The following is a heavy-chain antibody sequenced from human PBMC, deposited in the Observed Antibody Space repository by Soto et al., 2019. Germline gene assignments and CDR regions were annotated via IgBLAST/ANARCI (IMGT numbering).Heavy chain of an antibody. Sequence: QVQLVQSGAEVKKPGSSVKVSCKTSGGTFSSYSIVWVRQAPGEGLEWMGGIIPIFGTANYAQKFQDRVKITADKSTNTAIMELSSLKSEDTAMYYCASSSGNNYVVGTNSYLDYWGQGTLVTVSS. CDR3: ASSSGNNYVVGTNSYLDY. J-gene: IGHJ4*02. CDR2: IIPIFGTA. V-gene: IGHV1-69*06. D-gene: IGHD1-26*01. CDR1: GGTFSSYS.